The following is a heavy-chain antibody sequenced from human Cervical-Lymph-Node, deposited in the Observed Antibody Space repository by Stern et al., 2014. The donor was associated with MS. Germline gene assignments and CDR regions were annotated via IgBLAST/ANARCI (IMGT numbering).Heavy chain of an antibody. CDR2: IYYSGST. CDR3: ARHAAGGLRAFDI. CDR1: GGSISSSSYY. V-gene: IGHV4-39*01. Sequence: QLQLQESGPGLVKPSETLSLTCTVSGGSISSSSYYWGWIRQPPGKGLEWIGSIYYSGSTYYNPSLKSRVTISVDTSKNTFHLQRSSVTAADTAVYYCARHAAGGLRAFDIWGQGTMVTVSS. J-gene: IGHJ3*02. D-gene: IGHD3-16*01.